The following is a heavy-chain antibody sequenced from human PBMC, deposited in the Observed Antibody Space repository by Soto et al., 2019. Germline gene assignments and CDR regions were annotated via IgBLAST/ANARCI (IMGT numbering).Heavy chain of an antibody. CDR2: IYYSGST. V-gene: IGHV4-39*01. Sequence: QLQLQESGPGLVKPSETLSLTCTVSGGSISSSSYYWGWLRQPPGKGLEWIGSIYYSGSTYYNPSIKRRVTISVDTSKNQSSQRLSAVAAADTVVYCCARRIVLVVAAESGAFDIWGQGTMVTVSS. D-gene: IGHD2-15*01. J-gene: IGHJ3*02. CDR1: GGSISSSSYY. CDR3: ARRIVLVVAAESGAFDI.